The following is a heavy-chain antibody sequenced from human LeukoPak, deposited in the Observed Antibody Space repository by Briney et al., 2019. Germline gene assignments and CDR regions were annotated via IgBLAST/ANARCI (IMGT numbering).Heavy chain of an antibody. J-gene: IGHJ6*03. CDR2: IYHSGST. D-gene: IGHD2-2*02. CDR1: GYSISSGYY. Sequence: SETLSLTCTVSGYSISSGYYWGWIRQPPGKGLEWIGSIYHSGSTYYNPSLKSRVTISVDTSKNQFSLKLSSVTAADTAVYDCAREHCSSTSCYSYMDVWGKGTTVTVSS. V-gene: IGHV4-38-2*02. CDR3: AREHCSSTSCYSYMDV.